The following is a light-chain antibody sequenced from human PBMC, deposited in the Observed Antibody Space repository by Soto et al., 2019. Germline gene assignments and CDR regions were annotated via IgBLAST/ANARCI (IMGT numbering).Light chain of an antibody. V-gene: IGLV3-21*02. CDR2: DDS. CDR1: NIGTKS. CDR3: QAYDYSLTASV. Sequence: SYELTQPPSVSVAPGQTATITCGGNNIGTKSVHWYQQKPGQAPVLVVYDDSDRPSGIPERFSGSSPGDTATLTITGLQAEDDADYYCQAYDYSLTASVFGGGTKLTVL. J-gene: IGLJ3*02.